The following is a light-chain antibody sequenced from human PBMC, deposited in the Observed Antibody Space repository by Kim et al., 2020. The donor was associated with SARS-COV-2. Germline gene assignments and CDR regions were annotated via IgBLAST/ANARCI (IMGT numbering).Light chain of an antibody. CDR3: QQCKGAPWT. V-gene: IGKV1-27*01. J-gene: IGKJ1*01. CDR2: AAS. Sequence: DIQLTQSPSSLSASVGDRVTITCRASQGISNYLAWYQQERGKVPKLLIYAASALRSGVPSRFSGSGSGTDFTLTITSLQPEDVAVYYCQQCKGAPWTFGHGTKVDIK. CDR1: QGISNY.